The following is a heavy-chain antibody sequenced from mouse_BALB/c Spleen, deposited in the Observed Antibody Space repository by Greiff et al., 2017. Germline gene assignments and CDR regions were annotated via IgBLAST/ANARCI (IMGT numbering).Heavy chain of an antibody. D-gene: IGHD2-14*01. V-gene: IGHV3-6*02. J-gene: IGHJ4*01. Sequence: VQLKESGPGLVKPSQSLSLTCSVTGYSITSGYYWNWIRQFPGNKLEWMGYISYDGSNNYNPSLKNRISITRDTSKNQFFLKLNSVTTEDTATYYCATYYRSPMDYWGQGTSVTVSS. CDR2: ISYDGSN. CDR3: ATYYRSPMDY. CDR1: GYSITSGYY.